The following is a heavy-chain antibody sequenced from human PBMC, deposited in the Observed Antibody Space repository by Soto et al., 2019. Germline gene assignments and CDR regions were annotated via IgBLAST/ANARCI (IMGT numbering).Heavy chain of an antibody. J-gene: IGHJ4*02. CDR1: GYTFTSYA. Sequence: ASVKVSCKASGYTFTSYAMHWVRQAPGQRLEWMGWINAGNGNTKYSQKFQGRVTITRDTSASTAYMKLSSLRSEDTAEYYYARDSGFYSSSWYLGYYFDYWGQGTLVTVSS. D-gene: IGHD6-13*01. CDR2: INAGNGNT. V-gene: IGHV1-3*01. CDR3: ARDSGFYSSSWYLGYYFDY.